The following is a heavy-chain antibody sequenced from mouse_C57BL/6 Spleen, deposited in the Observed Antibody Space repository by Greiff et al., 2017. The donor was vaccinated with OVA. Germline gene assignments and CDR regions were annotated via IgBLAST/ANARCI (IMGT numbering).Heavy chain of an antibody. D-gene: IGHD1-1*01. V-gene: IGHV14-2*01. CDR3: ASPTLVSPAMDY. CDR2: IDPEDGET. J-gene: IGHJ4*01. Sequence: VQLQQSGAELVKPGASVKLSCTASGFNIKDYYMHWVKQRPEQGLEWIGRIDPEDGETKYAQKFKGKATLTAATSSNTAYLQLSSLTSEDTAVYYCASPTLVSPAMDYWGQGTSVTVSS. CDR1: GFNIKDYY.